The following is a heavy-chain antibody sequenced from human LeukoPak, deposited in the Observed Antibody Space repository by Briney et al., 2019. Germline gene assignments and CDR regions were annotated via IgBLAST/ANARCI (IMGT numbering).Heavy chain of an antibody. D-gene: IGHD1-26*01. V-gene: IGHV1-3*03. Sequence: ASVKVSCKASGYTFTSYVIHWVRQAPGQRLEWMGWINAGNGNTKYSQEFQDRVTITRDTSASTAYMELSSLRSEDTAVYYCASYSGSQRYYFDYWGQGTLVTVSS. J-gene: IGHJ4*02. CDR1: GYTFTSYV. CDR3: ASYSGSQRYYFDY. CDR2: INAGNGNT.